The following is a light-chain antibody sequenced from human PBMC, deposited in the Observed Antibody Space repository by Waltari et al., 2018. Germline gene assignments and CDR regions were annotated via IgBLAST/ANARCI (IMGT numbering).Light chain of an antibody. Sequence: VIWVTQSPSLISASTGDTVSITCRTSQDVKNYFAWDIQKPGKAPELLIYTATFLQTGVPARFSGSGARTDFTLTITSLQSEDCATYCCQQNYAFPRTFGQGTKVEVK. V-gene: IGKV1D-8*01. CDR2: TAT. CDR1: QDVKNY. CDR3: QQNYAFPRT. J-gene: IGKJ1*01.